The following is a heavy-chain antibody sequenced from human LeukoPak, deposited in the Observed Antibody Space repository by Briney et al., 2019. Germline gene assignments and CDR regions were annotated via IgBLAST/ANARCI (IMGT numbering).Heavy chain of an antibody. Sequence: ALVKVSCKASGYTFTSYYMHWVRQAPGQGLEWMGIINPSGGSTSYAQKFQGRVTITRDTSTSTVYMELSSLRSEDTAVYYCARVDNSPTPLQWHFDYWGQGTLVTVSS. CDR3: ARVDNSPTPLQWHFDY. V-gene: IGHV1-46*01. CDR2: INPSGGST. CDR1: GYTFTSYY. D-gene: IGHD5-24*01. J-gene: IGHJ4*02.